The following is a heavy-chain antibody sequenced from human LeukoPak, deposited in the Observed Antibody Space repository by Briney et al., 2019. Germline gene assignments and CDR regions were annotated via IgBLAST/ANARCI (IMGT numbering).Heavy chain of an antibody. D-gene: IGHD6-6*01. CDR2: IIPIFGTA. CDR1: GGTFSSYA. J-gene: IGHJ6*03. CDR3: ARGIAARRNYYYYYMDV. V-gene: IGHV1-69*06. Sequence: ASVKVSCKASGGTFSSYAISWVRQAPGQGLEWMGGIIPIFGTANYAQKLQGRVTITADKSTSTAYMELSSLRSEDTAVYYCARGIAARRNYYYYYMDVWGKGTTVTVSS.